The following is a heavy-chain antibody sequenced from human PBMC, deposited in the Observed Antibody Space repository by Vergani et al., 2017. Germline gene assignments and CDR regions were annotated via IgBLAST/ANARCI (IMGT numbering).Heavy chain of an antibody. CDR2: IYYSGST. CDR3: ARGITMVRGVITSTPDNXFDP. J-gene: IGHJ5*02. CDR1: GGSISSYY. D-gene: IGHD3-10*01. V-gene: IGHV4-59*01. Sequence: QVQLQESGPGLVKPSETLSLTCTVSGGSISSYYWSWIRQPPGKGLEWIGYIYYSGSTNYNPSLKSRVTISVDTSKNQFSLKLSSVTAADTAVYYCARGITMVRGVITSTPDNXFDPWGQGTLVTVSS.